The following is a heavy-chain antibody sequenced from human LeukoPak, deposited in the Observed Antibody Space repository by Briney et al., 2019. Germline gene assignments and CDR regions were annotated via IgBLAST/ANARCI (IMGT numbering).Heavy chain of an antibody. CDR3: ARDTDWAFDY. Sequence: PRGSLRLSCTASGFSFSSYVMSWVRPAPGKGLEWGSYIKHNGETIYYADSVTGRFTISRYNAKNLLYMQMNSLRDEDTAVYYCARDTDWAFDYWGQGTLVTVSS. CDR1: GFSFSSYV. J-gene: IGHJ4*02. D-gene: IGHD3-9*01. V-gene: IGHV3-48*02. CDR2: IKHNGETI.